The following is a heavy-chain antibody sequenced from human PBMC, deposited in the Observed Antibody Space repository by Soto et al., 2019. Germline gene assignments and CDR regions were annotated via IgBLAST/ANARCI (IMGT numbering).Heavy chain of an antibody. Sequence: SVKVSCKASGGTFSSYAISWVRQAPGQGLEWMGGIIPIFGTANYAQKFQGRVTITADESTSTAYMELSSLRSEDTAVYYCARGRGYSGDDHYYYFDMDVWGQGTTVTVSS. D-gene: IGHD5-12*01. V-gene: IGHV1-69*13. J-gene: IGHJ6*02. CDR3: ARGRGYSGDDHYYYFDMDV. CDR1: GGTFSSYA. CDR2: IIPIFGTA.